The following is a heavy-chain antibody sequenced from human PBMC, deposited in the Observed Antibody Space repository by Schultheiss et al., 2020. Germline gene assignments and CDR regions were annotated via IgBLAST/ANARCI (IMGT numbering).Heavy chain of an antibody. J-gene: IGHJ4*02. D-gene: IGHD6-6*01. Sequence: GGSLRLSCAASGFTFSSYGMHWVRQAPGKGLEWVAVISYDGSNKYYADSVKGRFTISRDNAKNSLYLQMNSLRAEDTAVYYCARDGESIAARPDYWGQGTLVTVS. V-gene: IGHV3-33*05. CDR2: ISYDGSNK. CDR3: ARDGESIAARPDY. CDR1: GFTFSSYG.